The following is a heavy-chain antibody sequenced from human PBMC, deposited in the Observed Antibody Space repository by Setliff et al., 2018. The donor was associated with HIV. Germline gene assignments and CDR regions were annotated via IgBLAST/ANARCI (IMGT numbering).Heavy chain of an antibody. CDR2: INPKSDGT. V-gene: IGHV1-2*04. CDR1: GYSFTDYY. D-gene: IGHD3-22*01. Sequence: ASVKVSCKASGYSFTDYYIHWVRQAPGQGLEWMGWINPKSDGTNYAQTFQGWITMTRDTSISTAYMELSRLRSDDTAVYYCARGMDYYDTSGYYQYYLDYWGQGTLVTVSS. J-gene: IGHJ4*02. CDR3: ARGMDYYDTSGYYQYYLDY.